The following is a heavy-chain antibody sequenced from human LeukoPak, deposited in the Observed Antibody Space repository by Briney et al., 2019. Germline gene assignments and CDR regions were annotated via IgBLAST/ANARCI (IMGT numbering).Heavy chain of an antibody. CDR2: INPNSGGT. CDR3: ARVRCCSSTSCYPFDY. D-gene: IGHD2-2*01. V-gene: IGHV1-2*02. CDR1: GYTFTGYY. Sequence: ASVKVSCKASGYTFTGYYMHWVRQAPGQGLEWMGWINPNSGGTNYAQKFQGRVTMTRDTSISTAYMELSRLRSDDTAVYYCARVRCCSSTSCYPFDYWGQGTLVTVSS. J-gene: IGHJ4*02.